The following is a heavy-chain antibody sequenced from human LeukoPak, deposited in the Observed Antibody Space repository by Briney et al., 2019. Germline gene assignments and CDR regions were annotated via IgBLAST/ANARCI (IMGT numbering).Heavy chain of an antibody. J-gene: IGHJ4*02. V-gene: IGHV3-48*03. CDR2: ISSRGSSI. Sequence: PGGSLRLSCAASGFTFSTYEMDWVRQAPGKELEWVSYISSRGSSIYYADSVKGRFTISRDNSKNTLYLQMNSLRAEDTAVYYCAKEVRESAWYYFDYWGQGTLVTVSS. CDR3: AKEVRESAWYYFDY. CDR1: GFTFSTYE. D-gene: IGHD3-10*01.